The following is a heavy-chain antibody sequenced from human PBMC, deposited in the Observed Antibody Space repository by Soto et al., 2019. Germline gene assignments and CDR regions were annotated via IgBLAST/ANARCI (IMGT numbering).Heavy chain of an antibody. CDR1: GFTFSSYS. Sequence: EVQLVESGGGLVKPGGSLRLSCAASGFTFSSYSMNWVRQAPGKGLEWVSSISSSSSYIYYADSVKGRFTISRDNAKNSLYLQMNSLRAEDTAVYYCAREGLDYSMARRDFDYWGQGTLVTVSS. D-gene: IGHD3-10*01. CDR2: ISSSSSYI. J-gene: IGHJ4*02. CDR3: AREGLDYSMARRDFDY. V-gene: IGHV3-21*01.